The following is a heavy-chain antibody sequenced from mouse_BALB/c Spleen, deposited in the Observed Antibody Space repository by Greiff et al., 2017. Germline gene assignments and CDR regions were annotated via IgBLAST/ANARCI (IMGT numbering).Heavy chain of an antibody. CDR1: GFTFSSYA. V-gene: IGHV5-6-5*01. CDR2: ISSGGST. CDR3: AREGVPGWYFDV. J-gene: IGHJ1*01. Sequence: EVKVVESGGGLVKPGGSLKLSCAASGFTFSSYAMSWVRQTPEKRLEWVASISSGGSTYYPDSVKGRFTISRDNARNILYLQMSSLRSEDTAMYYCAREGVPGWYFDVWGAGTTVTVSS.